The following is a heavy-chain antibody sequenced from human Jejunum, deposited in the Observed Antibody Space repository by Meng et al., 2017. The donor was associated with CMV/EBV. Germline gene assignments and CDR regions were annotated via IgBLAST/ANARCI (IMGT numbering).Heavy chain of an antibody. D-gene: IGHD3-3*01. Sequence: QVQLVVSGGGVVQPGGSLTLSCEASVFTLSIYGMHWVRQAPGKGLEWVAFLRYDGSNKYYTESVRGRFTISRDNSKNTLYLQMNNLRVEDTAVYFCARRVEWSDCWGQGTLVTVSS. V-gene: IGHV3-30*02. J-gene: IGHJ4*02. CDR3: ARRVEWSDC. CDR2: LRYDGSNK. CDR1: VFTLSIYG.